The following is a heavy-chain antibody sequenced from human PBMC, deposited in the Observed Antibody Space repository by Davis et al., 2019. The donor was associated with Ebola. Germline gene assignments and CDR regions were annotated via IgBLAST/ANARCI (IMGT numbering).Heavy chain of an antibody. D-gene: IGHD2-2*01. Sequence: GESLKISCAASGFTFSSYWLHWVRQAPGNALVWVSRINTDGSSTSYEDSVKRRFTISSDNAKNTLYLQMNSLRAEDTAVYYCASQCSSTSCYYGMDVWGKGTTVTVSS. CDR3: ASQCSSTSCYYGMDV. V-gene: IGHV3-74*01. CDR1: GFTFSSYW. J-gene: IGHJ6*04. CDR2: INTDGSST.